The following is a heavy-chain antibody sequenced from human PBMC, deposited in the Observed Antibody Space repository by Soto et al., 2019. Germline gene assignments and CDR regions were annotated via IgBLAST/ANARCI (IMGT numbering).Heavy chain of an antibody. D-gene: IGHD2-2*01. Sequence: GGSLRLSCAASGFTFSNAWMSWVRQAPGKGLEWVGRIKSKTDGGTTDYAAPVKGRFTISRDDSKNTLYLQMNSLKTKDTAVYYCTTEPNIVVVPAAMLDVWGKGTTVTVSS. V-gene: IGHV3-15*01. J-gene: IGHJ6*04. CDR2: IKSKTDGGTT. CDR1: GFTFSNAW. CDR3: TTEPNIVVVPAAMLDV.